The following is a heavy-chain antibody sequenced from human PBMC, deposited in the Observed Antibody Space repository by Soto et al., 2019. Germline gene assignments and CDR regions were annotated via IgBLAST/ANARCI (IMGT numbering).Heavy chain of an antibody. V-gene: IGHV1-3*01. CDR2: INAGNGNT. Sequence: GASGKVSCKASGYTVTRSGISWVRQAPGQRLEWMGWINAGNGNTKYSQKFQGRVTITRDTSATTVYMELTSLRSEDTAIYNCVREGPYTGMDVWGQRTTVTVSS. CDR1: GYTVTRSG. J-gene: IGHJ6*02. CDR3: VREGPYTGMDV. D-gene: IGHD3-16*01.